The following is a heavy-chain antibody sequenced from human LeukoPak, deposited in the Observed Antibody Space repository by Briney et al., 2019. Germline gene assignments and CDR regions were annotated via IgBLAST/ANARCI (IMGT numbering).Heavy chain of an antibody. V-gene: IGHV3-21*01. CDR2: ISSSSSYI. J-gene: IGHJ3*02. CDR1: EFTFSYW. Sequence: GGSLRLSCAASEFTFSYWMSWVRQAPGKGLEWVSSISSSSSYIYYADSVKGRFTISRDNAKNSLYLQMNSLRAEDTAVYYCARYRAFDIWGQGTMVTVSS. CDR3: ARYRAFDI.